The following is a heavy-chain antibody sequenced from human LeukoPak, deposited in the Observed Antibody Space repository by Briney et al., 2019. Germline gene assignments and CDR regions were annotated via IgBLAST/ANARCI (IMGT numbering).Heavy chain of an antibody. V-gene: IGHV4-30-4*08. CDR3: ARGGGSAPYFDY. J-gene: IGHJ4*02. CDR2: IYYSGST. D-gene: IGHD1-26*01. CDR1: GGSISSGDYY. Sequence: SETLSLTCTVSGGSISSGDYYWSWIRQPPGKGLEWIGYIYYSGSTYYNPSLKSRVTISVDTSKNQFSLKLSSVTAADTAVYYCARGGGSAPYFDYWGQGTLVTVSS.